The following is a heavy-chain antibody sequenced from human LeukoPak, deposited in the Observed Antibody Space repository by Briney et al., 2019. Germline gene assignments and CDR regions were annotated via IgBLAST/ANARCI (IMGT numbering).Heavy chain of an antibody. CDR1: GCTFTSYG. V-gene: IGHV1-18*01. D-gene: IGHD3-22*01. J-gene: IGHJ4*02. CDR3: ARGPTAYDSSGYLPCY. Sequence: ASVKVSCKASGCTFTSYGISWVRQAPGQGLEWMGWISAYNGNTNYAQKLQGRVTMTTDTSTSTAYMELRSLRSDDTAVYYCARGPTAYDSSGYLPCYWGQGTLVTVSS. CDR2: ISAYNGNT.